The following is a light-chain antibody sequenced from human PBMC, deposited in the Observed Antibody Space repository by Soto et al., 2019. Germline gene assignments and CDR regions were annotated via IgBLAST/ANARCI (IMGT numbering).Light chain of an antibody. V-gene: IGKV1-39*01. Sequence: DIQMTQSPSSLSASVGDRVTITFLASRIIDTYVDWYQQKPGKAPDLLIYLASTLQVGVPSRFSGSGSGTDFTLTISGLQPEDFATYYCKHSYNTPITFGQGTRLEIK. J-gene: IGKJ5*01. CDR1: RIIDTY. CDR3: KHSYNTPIT. CDR2: LAS.